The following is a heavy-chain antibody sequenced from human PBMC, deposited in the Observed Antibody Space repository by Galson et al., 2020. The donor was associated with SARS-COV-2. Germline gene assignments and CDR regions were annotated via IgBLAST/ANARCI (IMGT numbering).Heavy chain of an antibody. D-gene: IGHD3-22*01. CDR3: ASSYYYDSSGYAFDI. CDR1: GGSISSYY. J-gene: IGHJ3*02. CDR2: IYTSGST. V-gene: IGHV4-4*07. Sequence: SETLSLTCTVSGGSISSYYWSWIRQPAGKGLEWIGRIYTSGSTNYNPSLKSRVTMSVDTSKNQFSLKLSSVTAADTAVYYCASSYYYDSSGYAFDIWGQGTMVTVSS.